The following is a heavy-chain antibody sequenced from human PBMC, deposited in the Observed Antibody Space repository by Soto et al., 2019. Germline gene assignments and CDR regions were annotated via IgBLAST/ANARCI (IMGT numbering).Heavy chain of an antibody. CDR3: ARENRGRGVKCYYYYYMDV. CDR2: VNHSGSS. CDR1: CGSFSGYY. Sequence: VQLQQWGAGLLKPSETLSLTFAVYCGSFSGYYWSWIRQPPWTGLEWIVEVNHSGSSKYNPSHKRRITISVGTSKIQFSLNLSSVAAADTAVYYCARENRGRGVKCYYYYYMDVWGKGTTVTVSS. J-gene: IGHJ6*03. D-gene: IGHD3-10*01. V-gene: IGHV4-34*01.